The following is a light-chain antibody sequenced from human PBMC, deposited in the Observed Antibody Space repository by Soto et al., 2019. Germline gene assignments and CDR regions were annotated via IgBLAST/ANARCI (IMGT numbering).Light chain of an antibody. CDR3: QQYFASSWT. CDR2: ATS. J-gene: IGKJ1*01. CDR1: QSIDNSY. V-gene: IGKV3-20*01. Sequence: EIVLTQSPGTLSSSPGERATLSCRASQSIDNSYFAWYQHKPGQAPRLLIYATSSRATGIPDRFGGSGSGTAFTLTINRLEPEDFVVYYCQQYFASSWTFGQGTKVDIK.